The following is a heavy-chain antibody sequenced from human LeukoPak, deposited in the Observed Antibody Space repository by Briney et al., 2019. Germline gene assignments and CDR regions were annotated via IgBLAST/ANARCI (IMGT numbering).Heavy chain of an antibody. V-gene: IGHV4-34*01. CDR2: INHSGST. D-gene: IGHD5-18*01. J-gene: IGHJ4*02. CDR3: AREVGDTAMVTHFDY. CDR1: GGSFSGYY. Sequence: SETLSLTCAVYGGSFSGYYWSWIRQPPGKGLEWIGEINHSGSTNYNPSLKGRVTISVDTSKNQFSLKLSSVTAADTAVYYCAREVGDTAMVTHFDYWGQGTLVTVSS.